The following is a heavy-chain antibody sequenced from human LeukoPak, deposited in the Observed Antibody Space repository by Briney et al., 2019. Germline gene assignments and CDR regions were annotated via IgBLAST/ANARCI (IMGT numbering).Heavy chain of an antibody. D-gene: IGHD6-19*01. CDR2: ISGSGGST. Sequence: GGSLRLSCAASRFTFSSYVMSWVRQAPGKGLEWVSGISGSGGSTYYADSVKGRFTISRDNSKNTLYLQMNSLRAEDTAVYYCAKLKWLARDDAFDIWGQGTMVTVSS. CDR1: RFTFSSYV. J-gene: IGHJ3*02. CDR3: AKLKWLARDDAFDI. V-gene: IGHV3-23*01.